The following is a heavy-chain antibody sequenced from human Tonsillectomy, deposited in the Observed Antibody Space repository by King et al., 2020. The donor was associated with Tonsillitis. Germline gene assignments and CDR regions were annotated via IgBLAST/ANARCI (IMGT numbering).Heavy chain of an antibody. V-gene: IGHV3-43*02. Sequence: VQLVESGGGVVQPGGSLRLSCAASGFTFDDYAMHWVLQAPGKGREWVSSISGDGGSTYYADSVKGRFTISRDNSKNSLYLQMNSLRTEDNALYYCAQSRSYYDFWSGSQDYYYMDVWGKGTTVTVSS. CDR1: GFTFDDYA. D-gene: IGHD3-3*01. J-gene: IGHJ6*03. CDR3: AQSRSYYDFWSGSQDYYYMDV. CDR2: ISGDGGST.